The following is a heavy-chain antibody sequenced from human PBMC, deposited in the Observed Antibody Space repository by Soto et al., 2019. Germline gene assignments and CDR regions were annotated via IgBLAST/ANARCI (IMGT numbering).Heavy chain of an antibody. J-gene: IGHJ5*02. CDR1: GYVFTSYG. Sequence: ASVKVSCEASGYVFTSYGISWVRQAPGQGLEWMGWISADNGNTKYAQKFQDRVIMTTDTSTSTAYMELRSLRSDDTAAYYCARVGDIAVVGPWFDPWGAGPLLTLSS. CDR3: ARVGDIAVVGPWFDP. V-gene: IGHV1-18*04. D-gene: IGHD2-2*01. CDR2: ISADNGNT.